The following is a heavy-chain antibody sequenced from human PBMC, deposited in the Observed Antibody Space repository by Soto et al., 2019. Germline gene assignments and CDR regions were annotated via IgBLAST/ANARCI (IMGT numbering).Heavy chain of an antibody. CDR3: AKSSTAEYYYYGMDV. V-gene: IGHV3-30*18. Sequence: QVHLVESGGGVVQPGRSLRLSCAASGITFSSYGMHWVRQAPGKGLEWVAVISYDGRNKYYADSVKGRFTISRDNSKNTLYLQMNSLRAQDTAVYYCAKSSTAEYYYYGMDVSGQGTTVTVSS. J-gene: IGHJ6*02. CDR2: ISYDGRNK. CDR1: GITFSSYG. D-gene: IGHD4-4*01.